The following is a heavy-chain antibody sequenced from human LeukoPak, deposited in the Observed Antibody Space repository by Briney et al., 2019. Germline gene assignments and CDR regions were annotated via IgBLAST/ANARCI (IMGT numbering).Heavy chain of an antibody. D-gene: IGHD5-18*01. Sequence: SETLSLTCAVYGGSFSGYYWSWIRQPPGKGLEWIGEINHSGSTNYNPSLKSRVTISVDTSKNQFSLKLSSVTAADTAVYYCARDGYSYGYRYFDYWGQGTLVTVSS. J-gene: IGHJ4*02. V-gene: IGHV4-34*01. CDR3: ARDGYSYGYRYFDY. CDR1: GGSFSGYY. CDR2: INHSGST.